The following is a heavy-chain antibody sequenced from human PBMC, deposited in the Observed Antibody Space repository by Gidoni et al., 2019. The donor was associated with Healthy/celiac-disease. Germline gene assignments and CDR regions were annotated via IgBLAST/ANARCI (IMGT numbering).Heavy chain of an antibody. CDR2: ISWNSGSI. V-gene: IGHV3-9*01. J-gene: IGHJ3*02. Sequence: EVQLVESGGGLLQPGRSLRLSCAASGFTFDDYAMAWVRQAPGKGLEWVSGISWNSGSIGYAYSVKGRFTISRYNAKNSLYLQMNSLRAEDTALYYCAKAHGTMVRAFDIWGQGTMVTVSS. CDR3: AKAHGTMVRAFDI. D-gene: IGHD3-10*01. CDR1: GFTFDDYA.